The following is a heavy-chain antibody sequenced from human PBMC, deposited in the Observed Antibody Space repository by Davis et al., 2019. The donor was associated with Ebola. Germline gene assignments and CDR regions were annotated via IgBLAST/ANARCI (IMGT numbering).Heavy chain of an antibody. CDR2: IYYSGST. Sequence: PSETLSLPSTVSGGSISRGGSYWTWIRQHPGKGLEWIGYIYYSGSTYYKPSLKSRVTISLDTSKNQFSLNLYSVTAADTAVYYCARDLRYDSSGYDYYFYMDVWGKGTTVTVSS. V-gene: IGHV4-31*03. J-gene: IGHJ6*03. D-gene: IGHD3-22*01. CDR1: GGSISRGGSY. CDR3: ARDLRYDSSGYDYYFYMDV.